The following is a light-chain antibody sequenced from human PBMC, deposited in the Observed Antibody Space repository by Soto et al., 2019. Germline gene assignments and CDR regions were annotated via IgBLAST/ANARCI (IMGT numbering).Light chain of an antibody. V-gene: IGLV2-11*01. Sequence: QSALTQPRSVSGSPGQSVTISCTGTNRDVGGYNYVSWFQQLPGRAPKLMIYDDTKRPSGVPDRFSASKSGNTASLTISGLQAEDDAAYYCCSYAGDSWVFGGGTKLTVL. CDR2: DDT. CDR3: CSYAGDSWV. CDR1: NRDVGGYNY. J-gene: IGLJ3*02.